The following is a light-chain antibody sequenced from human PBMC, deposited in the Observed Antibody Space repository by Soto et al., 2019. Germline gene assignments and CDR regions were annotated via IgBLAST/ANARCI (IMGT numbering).Light chain of an antibody. CDR2: GAS. Sequence: EIVMTQSPATLSVSPGERATLSCRASQSVSSNLAWYQQKPGQAPRLLIYGASTRASGIPVNFSGSGSGTEFTLTISSLQSEDFAVYYCHQYNNWPQTFGQGTKVDIK. CDR3: HQYNNWPQT. J-gene: IGKJ1*01. CDR1: QSVSSN. V-gene: IGKV3-15*01.